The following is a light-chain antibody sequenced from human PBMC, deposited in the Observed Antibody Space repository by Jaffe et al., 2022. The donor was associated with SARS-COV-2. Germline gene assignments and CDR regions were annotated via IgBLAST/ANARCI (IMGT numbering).Light chain of an antibody. CDR2: EVS. V-gene: IGLV2-8*01. J-gene: IGLJ2*01. CDR3: SSYAGSNPLF. Sequence: QSALTQPPSASGSPGQSVTISCTGTSSDVGGFNYVSWYQQHPGKAPKLMIYEVSKRPSGVPDRFSGSKSGNTASLTVSGLQAEDEADYYCSSYAGSNPLFFGGGTKLTVL. CDR1: SSDVGGFNY.